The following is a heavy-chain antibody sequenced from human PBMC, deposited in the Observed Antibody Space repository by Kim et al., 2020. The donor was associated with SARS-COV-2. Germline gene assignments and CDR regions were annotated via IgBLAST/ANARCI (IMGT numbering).Heavy chain of an antibody. J-gene: IGHJ4*02. V-gene: IGHV3-21*01. CDR3: ARVPDDGEREGFDY. Sequence: GESGKGRFTNSRDNAKNSLYLQMNSLGAEDTAVYYCARVPDDGEREGFDYWGQGALVTVSS. D-gene: IGHD1-1*01.